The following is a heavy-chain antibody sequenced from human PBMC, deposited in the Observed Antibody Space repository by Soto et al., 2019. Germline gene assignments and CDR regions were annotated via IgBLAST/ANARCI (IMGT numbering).Heavy chain of an antibody. Sequence: SVKVSCKASGYTFTSYGISWVRQAPGHGLEWMGWISAYNGNTNYAQKLQGRVTMTTDTSTSTAYMELRSLRSDDTAVYYCARGLYIVVVPADEVHAFDIWGQGTMVTVSS. D-gene: IGHD2-2*01. CDR3: ARGLYIVVVPADEVHAFDI. CDR1: GYTFTSYG. J-gene: IGHJ3*02. V-gene: IGHV1-18*04. CDR2: ISAYNGNT.